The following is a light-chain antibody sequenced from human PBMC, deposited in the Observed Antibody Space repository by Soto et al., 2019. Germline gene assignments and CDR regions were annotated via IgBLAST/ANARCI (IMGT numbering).Light chain of an antibody. CDR1: QSISSW. CDR3: QQYNSYSQGT. V-gene: IGKV1-5*01. Sequence: DIQMTQSPSTLSASVGDRVTITCRASQSISSWLAWYQQKPGKAPKLLIYDASSLESGVPSRFSGSGSGTEFTLPISSLQPDDFATYYCQQYNSYSQGTFGQGTKVEIK. J-gene: IGKJ1*01. CDR2: DAS.